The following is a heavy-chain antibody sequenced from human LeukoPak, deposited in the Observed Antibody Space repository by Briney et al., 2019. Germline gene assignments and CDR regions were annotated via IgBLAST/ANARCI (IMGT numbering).Heavy chain of an antibody. V-gene: IGHV3-48*01. CDR2: ISSSSSTI. Sequence: GGSLRLSCAASGFTFSSYSMNWVRQAPGKGLEWVSYISSSSSTIYYADSVKGRFTISRDNAKNSLYLQMNSLRAEDTAVYYCARVGGGWLQSEDAFDIWGQGTMVTVSS. CDR3: ARVGGGWLQSEDAFDI. J-gene: IGHJ3*02. D-gene: IGHD5-24*01. CDR1: GFTFSSYS.